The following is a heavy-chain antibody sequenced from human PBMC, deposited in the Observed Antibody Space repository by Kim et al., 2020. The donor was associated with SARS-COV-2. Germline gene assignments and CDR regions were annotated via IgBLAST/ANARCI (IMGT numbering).Heavy chain of an antibody. CDR3: VKVAKYDYDSNPRSGYFDY. J-gene: IGHJ4*02. V-gene: IGHV3-64D*09. CDR1: GFTFSSYA. CDR2: ISSNGGST. Sequence: GGSLRLSCSASGFTFSSYAMHWVRQAPGKGLEYVSAISSNGGSTYYADSVKGRFTISRDNSKNTLYLQMSSLRAEDTAVYYCVKVAKYDYDSNPRSGYFDYWGQGTLVTVSS. D-gene: IGHD3-22*01.